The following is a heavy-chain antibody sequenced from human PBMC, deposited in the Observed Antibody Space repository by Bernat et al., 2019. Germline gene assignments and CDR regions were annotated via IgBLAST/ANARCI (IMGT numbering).Heavy chain of an antibody. CDR1: GFTVSSNY. V-gene: IGHV3-53*05. Sequence: EVQLVETGGGLIQPGGSLRLSCAASGFTVSSNYMSWVRQAPGKGLEWVSVIDSGGSTYYADSVKGRFTISRDNSTNTLYLQMNSLRAEDTAVYYCARGGSSSANNWFDPWGQGTLVTVSS. CDR3: ARGGSSSANNWFDP. CDR2: IDSGGST. D-gene: IGHD6-6*01. J-gene: IGHJ5*02.